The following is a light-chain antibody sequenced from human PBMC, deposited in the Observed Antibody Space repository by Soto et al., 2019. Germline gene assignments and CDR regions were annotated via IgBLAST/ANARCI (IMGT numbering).Light chain of an antibody. Sequence: EFWLTRCPGTLSLSPGERATLSCRTSQSVSSNQLAGYQQKPGQAPRLLIYGASSRTTGIPDRFSGSGSGTNFTLTISRLEPEDFAVYYCQQYVGSPGTFGQGTKVDIK. J-gene: IGKJ1*01. CDR2: GAS. CDR3: QQYVGSPGT. V-gene: IGKV3-20*01. CDR1: QSVSSNQ.